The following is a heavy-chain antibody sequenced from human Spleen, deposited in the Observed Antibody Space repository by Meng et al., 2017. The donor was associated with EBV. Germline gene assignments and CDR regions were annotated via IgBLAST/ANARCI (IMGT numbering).Heavy chain of an antibody. CDR3: ARDRYGLFDF. D-gene: IGHD3-16*02. V-gene: IGHV3-11*01. J-gene: IGHJ4*02. CDR2: MDSRGNTI. CDR1: GFTLSEYY. Sequence: QGQLVKSGEGLVKPGGSLRLSCVVSGFTLSEYYMSWIRQAPGKGLEWISSMDSRGNTIHYADSVKGRFTISRDNAKNSLYLRMNSLKGDDTAVYYCARDRYGLFDFWGQGTLVTVPS.